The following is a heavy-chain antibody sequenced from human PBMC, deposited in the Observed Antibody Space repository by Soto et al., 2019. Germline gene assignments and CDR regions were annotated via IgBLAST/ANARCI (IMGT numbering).Heavy chain of an antibody. Sequence: EVQLVESGGGLAQPGGSLRLSCAASGFIFSRYNMNWVRQAPGKGPEWVSYISGSSSSIYYAASVKGRFTISRDNAKNLLFVQMDSPRADETAVYYCATVVEASRGALYYWGQGTHVTVSS. D-gene: IGHD2-15*01. CDR1: GFIFSRYN. V-gene: IGHV3-48*01. CDR3: ATVVEASRGALYY. CDR2: ISGSSSSI. J-gene: IGHJ4*02.